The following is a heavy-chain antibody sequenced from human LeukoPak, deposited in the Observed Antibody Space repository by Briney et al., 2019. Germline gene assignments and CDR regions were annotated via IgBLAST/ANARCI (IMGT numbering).Heavy chain of an antibody. CDR2: IYYSGST. CDR3: ARQGLLLNWLDP. CDR1: GGSISSYY. Sequence: SETLSLTCTVSGGSISSYYWSWIRQPPGKGLEWIGYIYYSGSTNYNPSLKSRVTISVDTSKNQFSLKLSSVTAADTAVYYCARQGLLLNWLDPWGQGTLVTVSS. J-gene: IGHJ5*02. D-gene: IGHD3-10*01. V-gene: IGHV4-59*01.